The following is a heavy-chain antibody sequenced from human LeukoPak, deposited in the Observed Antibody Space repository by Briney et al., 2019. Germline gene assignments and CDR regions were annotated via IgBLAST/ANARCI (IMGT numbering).Heavy chain of an antibody. CDR1: GYRFTSYW. J-gene: IGHJ3*02. V-gene: IGHV5-10-1*01. D-gene: IGHD2-2*01. Sequence: GESLKISCKGSGYRFTSYWVSWVRQMPGKGLEWMGRIDPSDSHTNYSPSFQGHVTISADKSISTAYLQWSSMKASDTAMYYYARHVYCSSTSCYAAFDIWGQGTMVTVSS. CDR2: IDPSDSHT. CDR3: ARHVYCSSTSCYAAFDI.